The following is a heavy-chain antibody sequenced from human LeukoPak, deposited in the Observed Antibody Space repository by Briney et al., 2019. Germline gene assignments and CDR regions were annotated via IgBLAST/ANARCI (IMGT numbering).Heavy chain of an antibody. Sequence: GGSLRLSCAASGFTFSSYGMHWVRQAPGKGLEWVAVISYDGSNKYYADSVKGRFTISRDNSKNTLYLQMNSLRAEDTAVYYCARALASYYYYGMDVWGQGTTVTVSS. CDR2: ISYDGSNK. CDR1: GFTFSSYG. V-gene: IGHV3-30*03. CDR3: ARALASYYYYGMDV. J-gene: IGHJ6*02.